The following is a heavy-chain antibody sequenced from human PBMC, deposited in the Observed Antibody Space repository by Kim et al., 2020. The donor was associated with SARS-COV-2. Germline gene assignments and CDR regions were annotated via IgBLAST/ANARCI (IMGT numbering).Heavy chain of an antibody. Sequence: GGSLRLSCAASGFTFSSYDMHWVRRATGKGLEWVAAIGTDGDRYYPGSGKCRCTISRENAKNSWYIQMNSLKSGKTDETYGARGSIVQGVTLDYYYSGM. J-gene: IGHJ6*01. D-gene: IGHD3-10*01. CDR3: ARGSIVQGVTLDYYYSGM. CDR2: IGTDGDR. V-gene: IGHV3-13*01. CDR1: GFTFSSYD.